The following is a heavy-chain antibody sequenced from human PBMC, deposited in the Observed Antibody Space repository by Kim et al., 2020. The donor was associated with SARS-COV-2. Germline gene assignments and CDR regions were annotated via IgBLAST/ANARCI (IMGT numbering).Heavy chain of an antibody. V-gene: IGHV1-24*01. Sequence: KFQGRVTMTEDTATDTAYMELSSLRSEDTAVYYCATVVVYYDSSGSFFDYWGQGTLVTVSS. CDR3: ATVVVYYDSSGSFFDY. J-gene: IGHJ4*02. D-gene: IGHD3-22*01.